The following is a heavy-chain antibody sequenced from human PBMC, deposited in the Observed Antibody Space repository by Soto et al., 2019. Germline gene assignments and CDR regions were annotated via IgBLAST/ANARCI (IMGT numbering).Heavy chain of an antibody. CDR2: ISSSGSTI. CDR1: GFTFSSYE. CDR3: ASNPAEAVAGRGVVDY. V-gene: IGHV3-48*03. J-gene: IGHJ4*02. D-gene: IGHD6-19*01. Sequence: GGSLRLSCAASGFTFSSYEMNWVRQAPGKGLEWVSYISSSGSTIYYADSVKGRFTISRDNAKNSLYLQMNSLRAEDTAVYYCASNPAEAVAGRGVVDYWGQGTLVTVSS.